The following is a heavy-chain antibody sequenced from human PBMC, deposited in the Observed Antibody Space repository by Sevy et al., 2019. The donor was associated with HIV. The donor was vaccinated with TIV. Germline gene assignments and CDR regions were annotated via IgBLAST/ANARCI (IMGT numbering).Heavy chain of an antibody. J-gene: IGHJ6*03. CDR1: GGSISSYY. D-gene: IGHD6-13*01. CDR3: ARLAAAGTLSYYYYYMDV. Sequence: SETLSLTCTVSGGSISSYYWSWIRQPPGKGLEWIGYIYYSGSTNYNPSLKSRDTISVDTSKNQFSLKLSSVTAADTAVYYCARLAAAGTLSYYYYYMDVWGKGTTVTVSS. V-gene: IGHV4-59*01. CDR2: IYYSGST.